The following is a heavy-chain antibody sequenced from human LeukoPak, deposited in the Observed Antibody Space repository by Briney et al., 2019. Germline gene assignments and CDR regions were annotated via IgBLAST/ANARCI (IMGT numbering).Heavy chain of an antibody. CDR3: ARTSALTTAIYYFDS. CDR1: GGSFSGYY. J-gene: IGHJ4*02. CDR2: INHSGST. V-gene: IGHV4-34*01. Sequence: PSETLSLTCAVYGGSFSGYYWSWIRQPPGKGLEWIGEINHSGSTNYDPSLKSRVTISVDTSKNQFSLKLSSVTAADTAVYYCARTSALTTAIYYFDSWGQGTLVTVSS. D-gene: IGHD4-17*01.